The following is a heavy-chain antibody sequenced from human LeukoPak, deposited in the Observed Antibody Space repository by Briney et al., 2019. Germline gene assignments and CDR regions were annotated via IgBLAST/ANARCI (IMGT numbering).Heavy chain of an antibody. CDR2: ISAYNGNT. CDR1: GYTFTGYY. V-gene: IGHV1-18*04. CDR3: ARVGHYYDSSGYSDY. Sequence: GASVKVSCKASGYTFTGYYMHWVRQAPGQGLEWMGWISAYNGNTNYAQKFQGRVTMTTDTSTSTAYMELRSLRSDDTAVYYCARVGHYYDSSGYSDYWGQGTLVTVSS. D-gene: IGHD3-22*01. J-gene: IGHJ4*02.